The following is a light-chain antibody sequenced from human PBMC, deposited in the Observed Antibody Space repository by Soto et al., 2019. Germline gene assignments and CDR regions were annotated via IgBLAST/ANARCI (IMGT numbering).Light chain of an antibody. J-gene: IGLJ1*01. V-gene: IGLV2-8*01. CDR2: EVS. Sequence: QSALTQPPSASGSPGQSVTISCTGTSSDVGGYNYVSWYQQYPGKAPKLMIYEVSKRPSGVPDRFSGSKSGITASLTVSGLQTEDEADYYCSSYTGSNNYVFGPGIKLTVL. CDR1: SSDVGGYNY. CDR3: SSYTGSNNYV.